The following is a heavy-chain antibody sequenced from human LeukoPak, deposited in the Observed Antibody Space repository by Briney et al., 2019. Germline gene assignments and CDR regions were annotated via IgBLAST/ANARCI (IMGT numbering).Heavy chain of an antibody. V-gene: IGHV1-69*13. Sequence: SVKVSCKXSGGTFSSDAISWVRQAPRQGLEWMGGIIPIFGTANYSQKFQGRVTITADESTSTGYMELSSLRSEDTAVYYCARGGFYGSGSYPDYYFDSWGQGTLVTVSS. CDR3: ARGGFYGSGSYPDYYFDS. D-gene: IGHD3-10*01. CDR1: GGTFSSDA. CDR2: IIPIFGTA. J-gene: IGHJ4*02.